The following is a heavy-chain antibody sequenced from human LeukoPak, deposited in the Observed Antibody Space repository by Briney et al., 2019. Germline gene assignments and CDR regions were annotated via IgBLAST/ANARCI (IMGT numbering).Heavy chain of an antibody. Sequence: GGSLRLSCAASGFTFSRYWMSWVRQAPGKGLECVANIKPDGSEKYYVDSVKGRFTISRDNAKNSLYLQMNSLRAEDTAVHYCARRNSATDYWGQGTLVTVSS. CDR2: IKPDGSEK. J-gene: IGHJ4*02. D-gene: IGHD1-14*01. CDR1: GFTFSRYW. CDR3: ARRNSATDY. V-gene: IGHV3-7*01.